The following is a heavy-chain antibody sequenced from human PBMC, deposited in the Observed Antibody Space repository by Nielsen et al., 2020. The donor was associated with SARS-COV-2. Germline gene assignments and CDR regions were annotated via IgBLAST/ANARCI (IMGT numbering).Heavy chain of an antibody. J-gene: IGHJ4*02. D-gene: IGHD3-9*01. CDR3: ARGDYDILTGYYILYYFDY. V-gene: IGHV3-21*04. CDR2: ISSSSSYI. CDR1: GFTFSSYS. Sequence: GGSLRLSCAASGFTFSSYSMNWVRQAPGKGLEWVSSISSSSSYIYYADSVKGRFTISRDNAKNSRYLQMNSLRAEDTAVYYCARGDYDILTGYYILYYFDYWGQGTLVTVSS.